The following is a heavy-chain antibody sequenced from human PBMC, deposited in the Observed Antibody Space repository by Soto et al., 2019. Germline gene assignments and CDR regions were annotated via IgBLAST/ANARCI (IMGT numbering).Heavy chain of an antibody. CDR3: AKEIFAAAYAATSAFDL. Sequence: PGGSLRLSCAASGFTFSSHAMGWLRQAPGTGPEWVAFVDGSGGDTSYADSVKGRFIVSRDNSDNSLFLHMNSLRAEDTGRYFCAKEIFAAAYAATSAFDLWGQGTLVTVSS. CDR2: VDGSGGDT. CDR1: GFTFSSHA. D-gene: IGHD2-8*01. V-gene: IGHV3-23*01. J-gene: IGHJ4*02.